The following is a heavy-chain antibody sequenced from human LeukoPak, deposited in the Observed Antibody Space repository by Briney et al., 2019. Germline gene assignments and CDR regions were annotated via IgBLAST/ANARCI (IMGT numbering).Heavy chain of an antibody. CDR3: VREAAVGYYFDS. V-gene: IGHV4-39*07. CDR1: GGSISSSSYY. J-gene: IGHJ4*02. D-gene: IGHD1-26*01. CDR2: IYYSGST. Sequence: SETLSLTCTVSGGSISSSSYYWGWIRQPPGKGLEWIGSIYYSGSTYYNPPLKSRVTISVDTSKNQFSLKLTSVTAADTAVYYCVREAAVGYYFDSWGQGTLVTVSS.